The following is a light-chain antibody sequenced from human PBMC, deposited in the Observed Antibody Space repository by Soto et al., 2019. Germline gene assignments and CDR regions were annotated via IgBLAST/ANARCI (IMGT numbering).Light chain of an antibody. CDR1: QSVSST. CDR2: GAS. CDR3: QQYNNWPPYT. V-gene: IGKV3-15*01. Sequence: EIVMTQSPATLSVSPGERATLSCRASQSVSSTLAWYQQKPGQAPRLLIYGASTRATGIPARFSGSGSGTEFTLTISSLQSEDFAVYYCQQYNNWPPYTFGQGTKLAIK. J-gene: IGKJ2*01.